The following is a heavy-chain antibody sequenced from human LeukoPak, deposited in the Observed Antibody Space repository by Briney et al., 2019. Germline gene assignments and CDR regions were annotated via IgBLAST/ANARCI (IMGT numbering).Heavy chain of an antibody. D-gene: IGHD6-13*01. CDR2: IYYSGIT. J-gene: IGHJ4*02. CDR1: GGSVSSGSHY. Sequence: SETLSLTCIVSGGSVSSGSHYWAWIRQPPGMGLEWIWSIYYSGITYYSPSLKSRVTISKDTSKNQFSLNLSSVTATDTAVYYCARGENVAAAGIEFWGQGTLVTVSS. CDR3: ARGENVAAAGIEF. V-gene: IGHV4-39*01.